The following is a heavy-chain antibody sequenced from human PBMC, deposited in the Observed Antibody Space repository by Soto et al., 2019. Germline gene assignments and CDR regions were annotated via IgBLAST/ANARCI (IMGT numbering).Heavy chain of an antibody. J-gene: IGHJ5*02. Sequence: ASVKVSCKASGYTFFTYDISWVRQAPGQGLEWMGWISTYSGDTKYAQKFQGRVTITRDMSTSTAYMELSSLRSEDTAFYYCAAFDPGPMGFDPWGQGTLVTVSS. CDR3: AAFDPGPMGFDP. V-gene: IGHV1-18*01. CDR1: GYTFFTYD. CDR2: ISTYSGDT. D-gene: IGHD3-3*02.